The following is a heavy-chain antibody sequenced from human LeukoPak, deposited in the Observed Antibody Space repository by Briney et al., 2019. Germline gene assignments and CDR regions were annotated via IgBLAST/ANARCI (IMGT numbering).Heavy chain of an antibody. CDR2: INHSGST. V-gene: IGHV4-34*01. CDR3: ARKITYDFWSGSYGGFDY. J-gene: IGHJ4*02. CDR1: GGSFSGYY. D-gene: IGHD3-3*01. Sequence: SETLSLTCAVYGGSFSGYYWSWIRQPPGKGLEWIGEINHSGSTNYNPSLKSRVTISVDTSKNQFSLKLSFVTAADTAVYYCARKITYDFWSGSYGGFDYWGQGTLVTVSS.